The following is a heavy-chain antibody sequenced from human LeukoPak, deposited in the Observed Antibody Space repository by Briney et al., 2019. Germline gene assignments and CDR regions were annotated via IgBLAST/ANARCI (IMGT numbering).Heavy chain of an antibody. V-gene: IGHV4-39*01. CDR1: GASISSSRYY. CDR3: ARPQGFQLLDFEY. Sequence: SETLSLTCTVSGASISSSRYYWGWIRQPPGKRLEWIGTIYYSGNTYYNPSLKSRVSISVDTSKNQFSLKLSSVTAADTAVYYCARPQGFQLLDFEYWGQGTLVTVSS. J-gene: IGHJ4*02. D-gene: IGHD2-2*01. CDR2: IYYSGNT.